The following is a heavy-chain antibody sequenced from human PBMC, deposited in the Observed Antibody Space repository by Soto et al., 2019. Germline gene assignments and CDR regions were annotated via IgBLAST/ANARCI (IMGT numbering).Heavy chain of an antibody. CDR1: GFTFSPYS. CDR3: ARDRSTIYGVVTPLDY. Sequence: GGSLRLSCAVSGFTFSPYSLNWVRQAPGKGLEWISYISSGGDTIYYADSVRCRFTVSRENTKNSLYLQMDSLRDEDTAVYYCARDRSTIYGVVTPLDYWGPGTLVTVSS. V-gene: IGHV3-48*02. J-gene: IGHJ4*02. CDR2: ISSGGDTI. D-gene: IGHD3-3*01.